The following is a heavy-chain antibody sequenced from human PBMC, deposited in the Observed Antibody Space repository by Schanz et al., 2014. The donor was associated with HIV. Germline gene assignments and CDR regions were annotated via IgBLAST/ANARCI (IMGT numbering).Heavy chain of an antibody. Sequence: QVQLVQSGTEVKKPGSSVTVSCKASGYTFTNYGINWVRQAPGQGLEWMGWISGYIGNTNYAQNLQGRVTMTAYTFTSTAYMELRSLTSDDTAVYYCARGYCSGGTCYSGDYWGQGTLVTVSS. J-gene: IGHJ4*02. D-gene: IGHD2-15*01. CDR3: ARGYCSGGTCYSGDY. CDR2: ISGYIGNT. V-gene: IGHV1-18*01. CDR1: GYTFTNYG.